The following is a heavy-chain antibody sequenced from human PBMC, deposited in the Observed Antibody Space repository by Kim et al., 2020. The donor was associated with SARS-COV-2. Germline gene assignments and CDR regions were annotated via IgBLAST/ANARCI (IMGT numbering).Heavy chain of an antibody. D-gene: IGHD3-10*01. V-gene: IGHV3-30*02. Sequence: GGSLRLSCAASGFIFSSYGMHWVRQAPGKGLEWVSFICCDGSNKYYADSVKGRFTISRDNSKNTLHLQMNSLRAEDTAVYYCAKDLAPVYDAGSYYFDYWGQGTMVTVSS. CDR1: GFIFSSYG. CDR3: AKDLAPVYDAGSYYFDY. CDR2: ICCDGSNK. J-gene: IGHJ4*02.